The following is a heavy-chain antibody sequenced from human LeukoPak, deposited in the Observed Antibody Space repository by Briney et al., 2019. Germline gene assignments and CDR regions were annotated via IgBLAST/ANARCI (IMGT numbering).Heavy chain of an antibody. CDR2: INWNGRIT. V-gene: IGHV3-20*04. CDR3: ARDSLVGSTTPVFDY. J-gene: IGHJ4*02. D-gene: IGHD1-26*01. Sequence: PGESLRLSCAASGFTFDDYAMNWVRQVPGRGLEWVSGINWNGRITEYADSVKDRFTISRQNTKNSLYLYMNNLGGEDTAVYYCARDSLVGSTTPVFDYWGQGTLVTVSS. CDR1: GFTFDDYA.